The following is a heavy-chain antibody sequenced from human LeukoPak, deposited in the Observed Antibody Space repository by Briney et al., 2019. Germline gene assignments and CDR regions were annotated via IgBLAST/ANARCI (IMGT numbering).Heavy chain of an antibody. D-gene: IGHD3-3*01. CDR3: ARVDYDFWSGYYTDSYYGIDV. V-gene: IGHV1-8*01. CDR2: MNPNSGNT. Sequence: ASVKVSCKASGYTFTSYDINWVRQATGQGLEWMGWMNPNSGNTGYAQRFQGRVTMTRNTSISTAYMELSSLRSEDTAVYYCARVDYDFWSGYYTDSYYGIDVWGQGTTVTVSS. CDR1: GYTFTSYD. J-gene: IGHJ6*02.